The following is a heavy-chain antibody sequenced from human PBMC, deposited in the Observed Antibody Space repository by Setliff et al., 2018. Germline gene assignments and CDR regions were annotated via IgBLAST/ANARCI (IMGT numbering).Heavy chain of an antibody. D-gene: IGHD5-18*01. J-gene: IGHJ6*03. V-gene: IGHV1-69*05. CDR2: SIPSFGST. CDR3: AREGVDTRSSTDYRYYMDV. CDR1: GYTFSSYG. Sequence: SVKVSCKASGYTFSSYGISWVRQAPGQGLEWMGGSIPSFGSTNYAQKFQDRVTIITDESTSTAYMELSSLRTEDTAVYYCAREGVDTRSSTDYRYYMDVWGKGTTVTVSS.